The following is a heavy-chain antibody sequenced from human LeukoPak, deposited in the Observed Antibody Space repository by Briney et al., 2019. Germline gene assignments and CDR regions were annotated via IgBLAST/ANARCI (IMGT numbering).Heavy chain of an antibody. D-gene: IGHD3-3*01. Sequence: SETLSLNCAVYGGSFSGYYWSWIRQPPGKGLEWIGSIYYSGSTYYNPSLKSRVTISVDTSKNQFSLKLSSVTAADTAVYYCARRSITIFGVVSLEYYFDYWGQGTLVTVSS. V-gene: IGHV4-34*01. CDR3: ARRSITIFGVVSLEYYFDY. CDR2: IYYSGST. CDR1: GGSFSGYY. J-gene: IGHJ4*02.